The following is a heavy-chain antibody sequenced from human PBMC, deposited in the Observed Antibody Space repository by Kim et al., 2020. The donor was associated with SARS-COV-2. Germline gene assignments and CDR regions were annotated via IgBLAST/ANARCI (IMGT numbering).Heavy chain of an antibody. V-gene: IGHV6-1*01. CDR3: ARGVLRFLEWLLYSVGSNYYYGMDV. CDR1: GDSVSSNSAA. CDR2: TYYRSKWYN. J-gene: IGHJ6*02. Sequence: SQTLSLTCAISGDSVSSNSAAWNWIRQSPSRGLEWLGRTYYRSKWYNDYAVSVKSRITINPDTSKNQVSLQLNSVTPEDTAVYYCARGVLRFLEWLLYSVGSNYYYGMDVWGQGTTVTVSS. D-gene: IGHD3-3*01.